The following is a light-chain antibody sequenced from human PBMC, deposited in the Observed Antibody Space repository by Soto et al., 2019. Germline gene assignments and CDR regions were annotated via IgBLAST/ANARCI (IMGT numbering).Light chain of an antibody. J-gene: IGKJ1*01. Sequence: EIVLTQSPGTLSLSPGEGATLSCRASQSVRASYLAWYQQSPGQPPRLLIYDASTRAPGIPDRFSGSGSGTDFTLTIRRLEPEDFAVYYRQQYGTSTTFGQGTKV. CDR2: DAS. CDR3: QQYGTSTT. CDR1: QSVRASY. V-gene: IGKV3-20*01.